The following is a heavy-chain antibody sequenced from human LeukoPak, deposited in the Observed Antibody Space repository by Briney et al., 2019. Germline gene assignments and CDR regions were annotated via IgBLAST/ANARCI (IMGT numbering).Heavy chain of an antibody. D-gene: IGHD2-21*01. J-gene: IGHJ6*03. Sequence: PGGSLRLSCAASGFTFSSYEMHWVRQAPGKGLEWVSYISSSGSTIYYADSVKGRFTISRDNAKNSLYLQMNSLRAEDTAVYYCARDLFDYMDVWGKGTTVTVSS. CDR3: ARDLFDYMDV. CDR1: GFTFSSYE. CDR2: ISSSGSTI. V-gene: IGHV3-48*03.